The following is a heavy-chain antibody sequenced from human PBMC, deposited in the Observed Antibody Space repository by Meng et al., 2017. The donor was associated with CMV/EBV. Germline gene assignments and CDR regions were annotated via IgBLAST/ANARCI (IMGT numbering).Heavy chain of an antibody. J-gene: IGHJ6*02. Sequence: GGSLRLSCAASGFTFSDYYMSWIRQAPGKGLEWVSYISSSGSTIYYADSVKGRFTISRDNAKNSLYLQMNSLRAEDTAVYYCARVSHPAYCSSTSCEPFYYYYYGMDVWGQGTTVTVSS. CDR3: ARVSHPAYCSSTSCEPFYYYYYGMDV. V-gene: IGHV3-11*04. CDR2: ISSSGSTI. D-gene: IGHD2-2*01. CDR1: GFTFSDYY.